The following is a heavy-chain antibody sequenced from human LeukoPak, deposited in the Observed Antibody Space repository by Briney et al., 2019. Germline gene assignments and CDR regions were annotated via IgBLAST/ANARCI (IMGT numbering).Heavy chain of an antibody. CDR3: ARSIAAAGTGWFDP. CDR1: GFTFSSYG. Sequence: GSLRLSCTASGFTFSSYGMHWVRQGPGKGLEWVAVIWYDGSNKYHADSVKGRFSISRDNSKSTLYLEMNSLRAEDTAVYYCARSIAAAGTGWFDPWGQGTLVTVSS. D-gene: IGHD6-13*01. V-gene: IGHV3-33*01. CDR2: IWYDGSNK. J-gene: IGHJ5*02.